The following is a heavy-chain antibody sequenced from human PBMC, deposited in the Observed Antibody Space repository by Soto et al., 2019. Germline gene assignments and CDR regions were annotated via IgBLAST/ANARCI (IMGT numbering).Heavy chain of an antibody. CDR2: IWYDGSNK. D-gene: IGHD3-10*01. V-gene: IGHV3-33*01. CDR3: ARGGGAMVRGVAFDY. J-gene: IGHJ4*02. CDR1: GFTFSSYG. Sequence: QVQLVESGGGVVQPGRSLRLSCAASGFTFSSYGMHWVRQAPGKGLEWVAVIWYDGSNKYYADSVKGRFTISRDNSKNTLYLQMNSLRAEDTAVYYCARGGGAMVRGVAFDYWGQGTLVTVSS.